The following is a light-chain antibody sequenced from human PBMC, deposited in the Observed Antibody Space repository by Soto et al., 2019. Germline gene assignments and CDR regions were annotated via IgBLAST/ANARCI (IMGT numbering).Light chain of an antibody. CDR2: DND. CDR1: SSDIGDNY. CDR3: GTWDNPLNWV. J-gene: IGLJ3*02. V-gene: IGLV1-51*01. Sequence: QSVLTQPPSVSADPGQKVTISCSGSSSDIGDNYVSWYQHFPGTAPKVVIYDNDKRPSGIPDRFSGSKSGTFATLVIAGLQTGDEADYYCGTWDNPLNWVFGGGTKVTVL.